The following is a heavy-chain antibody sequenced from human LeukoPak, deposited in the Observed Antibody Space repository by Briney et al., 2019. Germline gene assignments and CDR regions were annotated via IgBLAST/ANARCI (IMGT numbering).Heavy chain of an antibody. Sequence: SETLSLTCTVSGGPISSSYWSWIRQPPGKGLEWIGYIYYSGSTNYNPSLKSRVTISVDTSKNQFSLKLSSVTAADTAVYYCASCGGDCYSFDYWGQGTLVTVSS. CDR2: IYYSGST. CDR3: ASCGGDCYSFDY. J-gene: IGHJ4*02. CDR1: GGPISSSY. V-gene: IGHV4-59*01. D-gene: IGHD2-21*02.